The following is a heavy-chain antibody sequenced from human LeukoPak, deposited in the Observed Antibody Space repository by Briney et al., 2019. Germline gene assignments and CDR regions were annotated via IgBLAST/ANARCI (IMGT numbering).Heavy chain of an antibody. CDR2: MNPNSGNT. D-gene: IGHD6-19*01. J-gene: IGHJ4*02. CDR1: GYIFTSYD. CDR3: ARGTPIAVAAHFDY. Sequence: ASVKVSCKASGYIFTSYDINWVRQATGQGLEWMGWMNPNSGNTGYAQKFQGRVTMTRNTSISTAYMELSSLRSEDTAVYYCARGTPIAVAAHFDYWGQGTLVTVSS. V-gene: IGHV1-8*01.